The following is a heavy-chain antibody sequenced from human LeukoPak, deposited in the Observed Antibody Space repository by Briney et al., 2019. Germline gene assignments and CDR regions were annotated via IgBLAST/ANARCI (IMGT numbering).Heavy chain of an antibody. CDR3: ARAGERGRNGYDDPFDI. J-gene: IGHJ3*02. V-gene: IGHV4-4*02. D-gene: IGHD6-13*01. CDR2: IYHSGST. CDR1: GGSISSSNW. Sequence: PSETLSLACAVSGGSISSSNWWSWVRQPPGKGLEWIGEIYHSGSTTYNPSLRSRLTISIDMSKSQFSLRLSSVTASDTAKYYCARAGERGRNGYDDPFDIWGQGTVVTVSS.